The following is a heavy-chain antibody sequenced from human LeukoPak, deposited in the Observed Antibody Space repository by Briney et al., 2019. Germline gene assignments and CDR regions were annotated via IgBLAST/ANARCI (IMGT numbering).Heavy chain of an antibody. D-gene: IGHD5-12*01. J-gene: IGHJ5*02. V-gene: IGHV1-18*01. CDR1: GYTFTSYG. CDR3: ARVSFGGYDYVYWFDP. CDR2: ISAYNGNT. Sequence: ASVKVSCTASGYTFTSYGISWVRQAPGQGLEWMGWISAYNGNTNYAQKLQGRVTMTTDTSTSTAYMELRGLRSDDTAVYYCARVSFGGYDYVYWFDPWGQGTLVTVSS.